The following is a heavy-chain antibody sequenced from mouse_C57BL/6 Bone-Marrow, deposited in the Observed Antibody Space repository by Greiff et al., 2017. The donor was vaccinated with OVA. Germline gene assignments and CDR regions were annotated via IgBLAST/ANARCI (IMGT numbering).Heavy chain of an antibody. V-gene: IGHV1-77*01. J-gene: IGHJ1*03. CDR1: GCTFTDYY. CDR2: ISPGSGST. CDR3: ARCWYFDV. Sequence: VQLQQSGAELVKPGASVKISCKASGCTFTDYYINWVKQRPGQGLEWIGKISPGSGSTYYNEKFKGKATLTADKSSSTAYMQLSSLTSEDSAVYFCARCWYFDVWGTGTTVTVSS.